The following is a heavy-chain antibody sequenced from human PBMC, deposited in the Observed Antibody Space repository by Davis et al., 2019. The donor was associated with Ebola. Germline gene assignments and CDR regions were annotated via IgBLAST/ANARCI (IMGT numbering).Heavy chain of an antibody. V-gene: IGHV4-59*08. CDR1: GGSISSYY. CDR3: ARQGRWGSRSLFDY. Sequence: SETLSLTCTVSGGSISSYYWRWIRQPPGKGLEWIGYIYYSGSTNYNPSLKSRVTISVDTSKNQFSLKLSSVTAADTAVYYCARQGRWGSRSLFDYWGQGTLVTVSS. CDR2: IYYSGST. J-gene: IGHJ4*02. D-gene: IGHD3-16*01.